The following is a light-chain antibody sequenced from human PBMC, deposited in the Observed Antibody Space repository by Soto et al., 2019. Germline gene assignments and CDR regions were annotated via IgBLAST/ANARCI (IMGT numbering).Light chain of an antibody. Sequence: DIQMTQSPSSLSASVGDRVTITCRASQSVSTYLNWYQQKPGKAPTLLIYAASSLHSGVSSRFGGSGSGTDFALAISSLQPKYFATYYCQQSYSAPYTFGRGTKLVIK. J-gene: IGKJ2*01. CDR3: QQSYSAPYT. CDR2: AAS. V-gene: IGKV1-39*01. CDR1: QSVSTY.